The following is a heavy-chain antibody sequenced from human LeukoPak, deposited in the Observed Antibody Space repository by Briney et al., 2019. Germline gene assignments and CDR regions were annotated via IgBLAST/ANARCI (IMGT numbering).Heavy chain of an antibody. J-gene: IGHJ6*03. CDR2: IYTSGST. Sequence: SETLSLTCTVSGGSISSYYWSWIRQPPGKGLEWIGYIYTSGSTNYNPSLKSRVTISVDTSKNQFSLKLSSVTAADTAVYYCARLATDSSGAYYYYYYYVDVWGKGTTVTVSS. CDR1: GGSISSYY. V-gene: IGHV4-4*09. CDR3: ARLATDSSGAYYYYYYYVDV. D-gene: IGHD3-22*01.